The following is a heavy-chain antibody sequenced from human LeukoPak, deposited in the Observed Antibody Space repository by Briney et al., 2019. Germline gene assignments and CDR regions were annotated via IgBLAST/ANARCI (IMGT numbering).Heavy chain of an antibody. CDR2: IIPIFGTA. V-gene: IGHV1-69*13. J-gene: IGHJ4*02. CDR1: GYTFTSYG. Sequence: GASVKVSCKASGYTFTSYGISWVRQAPGQGLEWMGGIIPIFGTANYAQKFQGRVTITADESTSTAYMELSSLRSEDTAVYYCASERYYYDSSGYSPYWGQGTLVTVSS. CDR3: ASERYYYDSSGYSPY. D-gene: IGHD3-22*01.